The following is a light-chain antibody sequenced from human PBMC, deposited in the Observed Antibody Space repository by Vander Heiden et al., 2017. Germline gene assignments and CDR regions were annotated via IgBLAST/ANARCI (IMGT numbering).Light chain of an antibody. V-gene: IGLV2-11*01. CDR3: CSYAGSYTFV. Sequence: QSALTQPRSVSGYPGQSVTISCTGTSSDVGRYNYVSWFQQHPDEAPRLMISDVSKRPSGVPDRFAGSKSGNTASLTVSGLQAEDEADYYCCSYAGSYTFVFGTGTKITVL. J-gene: IGLJ1*01. CDR2: DVS. CDR1: SSDVGRYNY.